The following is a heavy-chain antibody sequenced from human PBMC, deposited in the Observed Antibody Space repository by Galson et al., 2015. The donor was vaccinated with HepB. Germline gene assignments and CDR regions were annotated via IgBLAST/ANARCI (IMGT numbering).Heavy chain of an antibody. V-gene: IGHV4-59*08. CDR2: IYYSGST. CDR3: ARGRRYSSGWSPPIFDY. D-gene: IGHD6-19*01. J-gene: IGHJ4*02. CDR1: GGSISSYY. Sequence: ATLSLTCTVSGGSISSYYWSWIRQPPGKGLEWIGYIYYSGSTNYNPSLKSRVTISVDTSKNQFSLKLSSVTAADTAVYYCARGRRYSSGWSPPIFDYWGQGTLVTVSS.